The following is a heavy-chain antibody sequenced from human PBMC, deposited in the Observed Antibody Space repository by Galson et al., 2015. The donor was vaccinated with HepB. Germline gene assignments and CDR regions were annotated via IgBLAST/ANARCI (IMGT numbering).Heavy chain of an antibody. CDR3: AREMVVVPAATVYYYYYYGMDV. Sequence: SVKVSCKASGYTFTSYAMHWVRQAPGQRLEWMGWINAGNGNTKYSQKFQGRVTITRDTSASTAYMELSSLRSEDTAVYYCAREMVVVPAATVYYYYYYGMDVWGQGTTVTVSS. J-gene: IGHJ6*02. V-gene: IGHV1-3*01. CDR1: GYTFTSYA. D-gene: IGHD2-2*01. CDR2: INAGNGNT.